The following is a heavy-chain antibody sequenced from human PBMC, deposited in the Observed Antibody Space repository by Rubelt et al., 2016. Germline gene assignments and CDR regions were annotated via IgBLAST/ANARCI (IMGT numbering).Heavy chain of an antibody. Sequence: QVQLVESGGGVVQPGRSLRLSCAASGFTFSSYGMHWVRQAPGKGLEWVAVIWYDGSNKYYADSVKGRFTISRDNSKNTLYLQMNSLRAEDTAVYYCARALWFGETPLMDVWGQGTTVTVSS. CDR2: IWYDGSNK. CDR3: ARALWFGETPLMDV. D-gene: IGHD3-10*01. V-gene: IGHV3-33*01. CDR1: GFTFSSYG. J-gene: IGHJ6*02.